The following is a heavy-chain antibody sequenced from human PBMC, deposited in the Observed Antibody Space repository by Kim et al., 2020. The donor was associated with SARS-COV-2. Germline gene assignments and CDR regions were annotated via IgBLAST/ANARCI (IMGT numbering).Heavy chain of an antibody. CDR2: IYSGGST. V-gene: IGHV3-53*01. CDR1: GFSVSHNN. D-gene: IGHD5-12*01. Sequence: GGSLRLSCAASGFSVSHNNMAWVRQAPGKGLEWVSAIYSGGSTFHADSVGGRFTISRDNSRSTLYLQLNSLRADDTAVYYCAREGLSSGDGWGFDYWGQGAVVTVSS. J-gene: IGHJ4*02. CDR3: AREGLSSGDGWGFDY.